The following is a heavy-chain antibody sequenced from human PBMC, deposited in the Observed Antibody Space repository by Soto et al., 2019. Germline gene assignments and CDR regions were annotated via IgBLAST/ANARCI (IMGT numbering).Heavy chain of an antibody. V-gene: IGHV3-30-3*01. CDR2: ISYDGSNK. CDR1: GFTFSSYA. CDR3: ARASDILTGYYDTPYYYYGMDV. J-gene: IGHJ6*02. D-gene: IGHD3-9*01. Sequence: GGSLRLSCAASGFTFSSYAMHWVRQAPGKGLEWVAVISYDGSNKYYADSVKGRFTISRDNSKNTLYLQMNSLRAEDTAVYYCARASDILTGYYDTPYYYYGMDVWGQGTAVTVSS.